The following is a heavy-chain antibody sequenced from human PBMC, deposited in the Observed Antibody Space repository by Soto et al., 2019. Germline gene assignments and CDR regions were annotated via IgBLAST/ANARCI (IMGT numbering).Heavy chain of an antibody. J-gene: IGHJ4*02. V-gene: IGHV4-59*01. CDR1: GGSINSFY. CDR3: VRDYVRANTGTTFQGFQY. D-gene: IGHD4-17*01. CDR2: IHYSGSA. Sequence: SETLSLTCTVSGGSINSFYWNWIRQPPGKGLEWIGYIHYSGSANYNPSLKSRVTISVDTSKNQFSLKLYSVTAADTALYYCVRDYVRANTGTTFQGFQYWGQGTMVTVYS.